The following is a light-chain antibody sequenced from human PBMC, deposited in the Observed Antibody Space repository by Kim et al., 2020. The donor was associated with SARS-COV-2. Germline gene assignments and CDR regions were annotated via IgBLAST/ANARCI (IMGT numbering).Light chain of an antibody. J-gene: IGKJ5*01. CDR2: AAS. CDR3: QQLNSYPGIT. Sequence: SVGDRATITCRASQGISSYLAWYQQKPGKAPKLLIYAASTLQSGVPSRFSGSGSGTDFTLTISSLQPEDFATYYCQQLNSYPGITFGQGTRLEIK. V-gene: IGKV1-9*01. CDR1: QGISSY.